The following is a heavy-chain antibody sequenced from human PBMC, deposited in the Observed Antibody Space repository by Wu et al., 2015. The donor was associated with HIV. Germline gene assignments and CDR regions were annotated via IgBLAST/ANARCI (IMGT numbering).Heavy chain of an antibody. CDR3: ARSPRSHYYDSSGYYDY. Sequence: QVQLVQSGAEVKKPGSSVKVSCKASGGTFSSYAISWVRQAPGQGLEWMGGIIPIFGTANYAQKFQGRVTITADESTSTAYMELSSLRSEDTAVYYCARSPRSHYYDSSGYYDYWGQGTLVTVSS. CDR1: GGTFSSYA. J-gene: IGHJ4*02. CDR2: IIPIFGTA. V-gene: IGHV1-69*12. D-gene: IGHD3-22*01.